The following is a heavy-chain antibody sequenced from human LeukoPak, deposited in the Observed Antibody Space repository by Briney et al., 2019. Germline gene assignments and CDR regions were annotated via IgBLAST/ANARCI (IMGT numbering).Heavy chain of an antibody. D-gene: IGHD3-10*01. CDR3: AKAMVRGVIYPTVTTGPVDY. CDR2: ISGSGGST. CDR1: GFTFSSYA. V-gene: IGHV3-23*01. Sequence: GGSLRLSCAASGFTFSSYAMSWVRQAPGKGLEWVSAISGSGGSTYYADSVKGRFTISRDNSKNTLYLQMNSLRAEDTAVYYCAKAMVRGVIYPTVTTGPVDYWGQGTLVTVSS. J-gene: IGHJ4*02.